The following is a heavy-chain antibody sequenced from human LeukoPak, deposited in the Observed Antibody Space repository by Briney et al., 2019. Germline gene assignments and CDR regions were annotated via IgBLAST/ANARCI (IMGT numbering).Heavy chain of an antibody. Sequence: TGGSLRLSCAASGFTFDDYGMSWVRQAPGKGLEWVSGINWNGGSTGYADSVKGRFTISGDNAKNSLYLQMNSLRAEDTALYYCARMRDYGASGAFDIWGQGTMVTVSS. D-gene: IGHD4-17*01. CDR3: ARMRDYGASGAFDI. V-gene: IGHV3-20*04. CDR1: GFTFDDYG. CDR2: INWNGGST. J-gene: IGHJ3*02.